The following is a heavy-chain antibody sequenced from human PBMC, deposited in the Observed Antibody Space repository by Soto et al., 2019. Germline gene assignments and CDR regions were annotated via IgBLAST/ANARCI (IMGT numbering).Heavy chain of an antibody. CDR1: GGSFSGYY. J-gene: IGHJ5*02. V-gene: IGHV4-34*01. D-gene: IGHD3-10*01. CDR3: ASSGPIYYGSGSYYNAWFDP. CDR2: INHSGST. Sequence: PSETLSLTCAVYGGSFSGYYWSWIRQPPGNGLEWIGEINHSGSTNYNPSLKSRVTISVDTSKNQFSLKLSSVTAADTAVYYCASSGPIYYGSGSYYNAWFDPWGQGTLVTVSS.